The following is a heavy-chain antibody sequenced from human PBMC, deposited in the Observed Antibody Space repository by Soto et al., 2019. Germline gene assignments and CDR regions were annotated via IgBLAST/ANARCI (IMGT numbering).Heavy chain of an antibody. CDR2: INHSGST. V-gene: IGHV4-34*01. CDR1: GGSFSGHY. J-gene: IGHJ4*02. D-gene: IGHD2-15*01. Sequence: PSETLSLTCAVYGGSFSGHYWSWIRQPPGKGLEWIGEINHSGSTNYNPSLKSRVTISVDTSKNQFSLKLSSVTAADTAVYYCARGWVVAATLFDYWGQGTLVTVSS. CDR3: ARGWVVAATLFDY.